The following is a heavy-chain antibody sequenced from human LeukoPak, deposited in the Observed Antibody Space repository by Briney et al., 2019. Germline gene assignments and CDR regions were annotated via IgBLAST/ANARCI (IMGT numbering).Heavy chain of an antibody. J-gene: IGHJ4*02. Sequence: GGSLRLSCAASGFTFNSYIMSWVRQAPGKGLEWVSVIYSGGSTYYADSVKGRFTISRDNSKNTLYPQMNSLRAEDTAVYYCATDRFQKTAPVLLWFGELRNWGQGTLVTVSS. CDR1: GFTFNSYI. CDR2: IYSGGST. CDR3: ATDRFQKTAPVLLWFGELRN. D-gene: IGHD3-10*01. V-gene: IGHV3-66*01.